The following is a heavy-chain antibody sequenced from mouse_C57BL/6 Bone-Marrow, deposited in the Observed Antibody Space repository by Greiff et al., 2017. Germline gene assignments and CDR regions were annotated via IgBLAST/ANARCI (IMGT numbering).Heavy chain of an antibody. CDR2: IYPGDGDT. D-gene: IGHD4-1*01. CDR1: GYAFSTYW. J-gene: IGHJ2*01. V-gene: IGHV1-80*01. CDR3: ARDWNYFDY. Sequence: LQQSGASVKISCKVSGYAFSTYWMNWVKQRPGKGLEWLGQIYPGDGDTNYNGKFKGKATLTADKSSSTAYTQLSSLTSEDSAVYFCARDWNYFDYWGQGTTLTVSS.